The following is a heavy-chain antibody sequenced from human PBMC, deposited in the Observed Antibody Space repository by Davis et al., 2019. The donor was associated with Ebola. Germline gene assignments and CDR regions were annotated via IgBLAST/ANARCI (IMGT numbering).Heavy chain of an antibody. CDR2: IYYSGST. J-gene: IGHJ4*02. V-gene: IGHV4-59*11. Sequence: PSETLSLTCTVSGGSISSHYWSWIRQPPGKGLEWIGYIYYSGSTYYNPSLKSRVTISVDTSKNQFSLKLSSVTAADTAVYYCARGYSSSWYYFDYWGQGTLVTVSS. CDR1: GGSISSHY. D-gene: IGHD6-13*01. CDR3: ARGYSSSWYYFDY.